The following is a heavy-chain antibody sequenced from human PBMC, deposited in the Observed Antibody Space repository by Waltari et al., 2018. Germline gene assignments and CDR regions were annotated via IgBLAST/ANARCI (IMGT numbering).Heavy chain of an antibody. V-gene: IGHV3-74*01. D-gene: IGHD6-13*01. J-gene: IGHJ4*02. CDR1: GFTFSSYW. Sequence: EVQLVESGGGLVQPGGSLRLSCAASGFTFSSYWMHWVRQAPGKGLVWVSRINTDGSSTSYADSVKGRFTISRDNAKNTLYLQMNSLRAEDTAVYYCARAGSSWYVGYYFDYWGQGTLVTVSS. CDR2: INTDGSST. CDR3: ARAGSSWYVGYYFDY.